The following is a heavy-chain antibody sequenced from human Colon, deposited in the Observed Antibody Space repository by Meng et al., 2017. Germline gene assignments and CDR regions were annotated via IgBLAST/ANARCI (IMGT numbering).Heavy chain of an antibody. Sequence: QVQLQESGPGLVKPAGTVSLTCTVSGGSITSSDWWSWVRQTPGKGLEWIGETYQNGRPNYNPSLKSRVTISVDKSKNQFSLNMTSVTAADTAVYYCAREVVVAGTRNWLDPWGQGILVTVSS. CDR2: TYQNGRP. J-gene: IGHJ5*02. CDR3: AREVVVAGTRNWLDP. CDR1: GGSITSSDW. D-gene: IGHD6-19*01. V-gene: IGHV4-4*02.